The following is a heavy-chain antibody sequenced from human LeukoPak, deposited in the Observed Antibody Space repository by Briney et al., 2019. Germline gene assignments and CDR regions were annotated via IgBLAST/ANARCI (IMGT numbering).Heavy chain of an antibody. CDR1: GRSISSYY. J-gene: IGHJ4*02. CDR3: ARDGDWNDLEY. V-gene: IGHV4-59*01. CDR2: IYYTGST. D-gene: IGHD1-1*01. Sequence: SDTLSLTCTVSGRSISSYYWSWIRQSPGKGLEGIGYIYYTGSTNYNPSLKSRVTISVDTSKNQFSLKLTSMTAADTAVYYCARDGDWNDLEYWGQGTLVIVSS.